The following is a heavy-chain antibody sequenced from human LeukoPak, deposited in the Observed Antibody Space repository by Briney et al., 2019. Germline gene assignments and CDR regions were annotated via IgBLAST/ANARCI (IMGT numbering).Heavy chain of an antibody. CDR2: IKSKTDGGTT. V-gene: IGHV3-15*01. J-gene: IGHJ4*02. D-gene: IGHD6-19*01. CDR1: GFTFSNAW. CDR3: TTRPRGYSSGYIFDY. Sequence: VGSLRLSCAASGFTFSNAWMSWVRQAPGKGLEWVGRIKSKTDGGTTDYAAPVKGIFTISRDDSKNTLYLQMNSLKTEDTAVYYCTTRPRGYSSGYIFDYWGQGTLVTVSS.